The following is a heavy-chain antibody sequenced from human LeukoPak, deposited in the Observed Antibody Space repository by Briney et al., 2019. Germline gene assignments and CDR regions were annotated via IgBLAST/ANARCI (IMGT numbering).Heavy chain of an antibody. V-gene: IGHV4-4*07. J-gene: IGHJ5*02. D-gene: IGHD3-10*01. CDR2: IYTSGST. CDR3: ARGRWFGELFP. Sequence: SETLSLTCTVSGGSLSSYYWSWIRQPAGEGLGWIGRIYTSGSTNYNPSLKSRVTMSVDTSKNQFSLKLSSVTAADTAVYYCARGRWFGELFPWGQGTLVTVSS. CDR1: GGSLSSYY.